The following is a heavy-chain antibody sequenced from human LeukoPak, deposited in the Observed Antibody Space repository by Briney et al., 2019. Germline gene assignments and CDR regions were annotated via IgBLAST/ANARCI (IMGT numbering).Heavy chain of an antibody. Sequence: PSETLSPTCTVPGGSISSYYWSWIRQPPGKGLEWIGYIYTSGSTNYNPSLKSRVTISVDTSKNQFSLKLSSVTAADTAVYYCARHITIFGVLIVAFDIWGQGTMVTVSS. J-gene: IGHJ3*02. CDR1: GGSISSYY. V-gene: IGHV4-4*09. D-gene: IGHD3-3*01. CDR3: ARHITIFGVLIVAFDI. CDR2: IYTSGST.